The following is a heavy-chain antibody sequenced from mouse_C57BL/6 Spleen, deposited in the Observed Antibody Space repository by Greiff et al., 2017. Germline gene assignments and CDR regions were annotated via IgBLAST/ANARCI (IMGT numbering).Heavy chain of an antibody. CDR2: IYPGSGST. J-gene: IGHJ2*01. V-gene: IGHV1-55*01. D-gene: IGHD2-2*01. CDR1: GYTFTSYW. CDR3: ARTDYYGYDKDDY. Sequence: QVQLKQPGAELVKPGASVKMSCKASGYTFTSYWITWVKQRPGQGLEWIGDIYPGSGSTNYNEKFKSKATLTVDTSSSTAYMQLSSLTSEDSTVYYCARTDYYGYDKDDYWGQGTTLTVSS.